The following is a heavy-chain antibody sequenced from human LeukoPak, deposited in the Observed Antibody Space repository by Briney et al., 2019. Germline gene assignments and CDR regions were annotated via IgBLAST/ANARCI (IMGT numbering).Heavy chain of an antibody. V-gene: IGHV3-23*01. D-gene: IGHD5/OR15-5a*01. CDR3: AKEVSTLLAFDY. CDR1: GSTFSSYA. CDR2: ISASGGST. Sequence: PGGSLRLSCAASGSTFSSYAMSWVRQAPGKGLEWVSAISASGGSTYYADSVKGRFTISRDNSKNMVYLQMSSLRAEDTAVYYCAKEVSTLLAFDYWGQGTLVTVSS. J-gene: IGHJ4*02.